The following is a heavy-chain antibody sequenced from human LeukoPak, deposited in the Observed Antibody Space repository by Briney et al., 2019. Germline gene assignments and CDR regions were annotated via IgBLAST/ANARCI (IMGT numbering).Heavy chain of an antibody. D-gene: IGHD6-13*01. CDR3: AKHRGSSWYYPFDY. V-gene: IGHV3-23*01. Sequence: GGTLRLSCAASGFTFSTYAMTWVRQAPGKGLECVAAINDNGGITYHIDSVKGRFTISRDNSKNTLYLQMNSLRAEDTAVYYCAKHRGSSWYYPFDYWGQGTLVTVSS. CDR1: GFTFSTYA. J-gene: IGHJ4*02. CDR2: INDNGGIT.